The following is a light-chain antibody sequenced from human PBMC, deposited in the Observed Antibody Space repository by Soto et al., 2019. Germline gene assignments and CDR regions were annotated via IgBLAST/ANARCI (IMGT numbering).Light chain of an antibody. CDR3: QQFENLPLT. J-gene: IGKJ4*01. CDR1: QDISNY. CDR2: DAS. Sequence: DIQMTQSPSSLSASVGDRVTITCQASQDISNYLNWYQQKPGKAPKLLIYDASNLETGVPSRFSGNGSGTDFTFTISSLQPEDIATYYCQQFENLPLTFGGGTKVDIK. V-gene: IGKV1-33*01.